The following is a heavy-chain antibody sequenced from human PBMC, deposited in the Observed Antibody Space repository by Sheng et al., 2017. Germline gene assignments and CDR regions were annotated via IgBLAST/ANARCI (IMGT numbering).Heavy chain of an antibody. V-gene: IGHV3-30*03. CDR2: LAHDGSNK. J-gene: IGHJ4*02. CDR1: GFIFSNYG. D-gene: IGHD2-21*02. Sequence: QVQLVESGGGAVQPGRSLRLSCAASGFIFSNYGMNWVRQAPGKGLEWLAVLAHDGSNKYYADSVKGRFTISRDNSKNTLYLQMNSLRAEDTAVYSCVRVGGVGVVVTDAWGQGTLVTVSS. CDR3: VRVGGVGVVVTDA.